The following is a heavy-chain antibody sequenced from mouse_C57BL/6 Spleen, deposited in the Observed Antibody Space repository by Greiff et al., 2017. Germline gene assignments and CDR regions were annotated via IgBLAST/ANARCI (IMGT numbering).Heavy chain of an antibody. CDR2: SRKKANDYTT. CDR1: GFTFSDFY. CDR3: ARGADDHGGFAY. J-gene: IGHJ3*01. D-gene: IGHD2-4*01. V-gene: IGHV7-1*01. Sequence: DVLLVESGGGLVQSGRSLRLSCATSGFTFSDFYMEWVRQAPGKGLEWIAASRKKANDYTTAYSASVKGRFIVSRDTSQSILYLQMNALRAEDTAIDYCARGADDHGGFAYWGQGTLVTVSA.